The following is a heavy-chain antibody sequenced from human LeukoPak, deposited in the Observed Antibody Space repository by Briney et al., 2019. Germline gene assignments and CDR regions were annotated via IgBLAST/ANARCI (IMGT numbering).Heavy chain of an antibody. CDR2: ISYDGSDK. D-gene: IGHD3-9*01. J-gene: IGHJ3*02. V-gene: IGHV3-30*03. CDR3: ARDRDFDWLSNLDAFDI. Sequence: GGSLRLSCAASGFTFSTYGMYWVRQAPGKGLEWVSLISYDGSDKYYADSVRGRFTISRDNSKNTLYLQMNSLRAEDTAVYYCARDRDFDWLSNLDAFDIWGQGTMVTVSS. CDR1: GFTFSTYG.